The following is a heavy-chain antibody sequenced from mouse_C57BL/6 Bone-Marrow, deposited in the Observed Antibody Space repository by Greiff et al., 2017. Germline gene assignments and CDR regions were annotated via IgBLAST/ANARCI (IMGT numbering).Heavy chain of an antibody. CDR1: GFTFSSYG. Sequence: EVNVVESGGDLVKPGGSLKLSCAASGFTFSSYGMSWVRQTPDKRLECVATISSGGSYTYYPDSVKGRFTISRDNAKNTLYLQMSSLKSEDTAMYYCARRWLLAWFAYWGQGTLVTVSA. J-gene: IGHJ3*01. V-gene: IGHV5-6*02. D-gene: IGHD2-3*01. CDR3: ARRWLLAWFAY. CDR2: ISSGGSYT.